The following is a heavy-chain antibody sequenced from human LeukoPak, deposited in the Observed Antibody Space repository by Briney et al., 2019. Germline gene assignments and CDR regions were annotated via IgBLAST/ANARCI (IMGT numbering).Heavy chain of an antibody. CDR2: INPNSGGT. J-gene: IGHJ4*02. V-gene: IGHV1-2*02. Sequence: GASVKVSCKASGYTFTGYYMHWVRQAPGQGLEWMGWINPNSGGTNYAQKFQGRVTMTRDTSISTAYMELSRLRSDDTAVYYCARDFSYSSSSSEDYWGQGTLVTVSS. CDR3: ARDFSYSSSSSEDY. CDR1: GYTFTGYY. D-gene: IGHD6-6*01.